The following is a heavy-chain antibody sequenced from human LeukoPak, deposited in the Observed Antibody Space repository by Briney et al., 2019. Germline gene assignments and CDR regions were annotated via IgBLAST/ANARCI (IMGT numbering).Heavy chain of an antibody. J-gene: IGHJ6*02. CDR2: ISYDGSNK. D-gene: IGHD3-22*01. CDR3: ARDGTPDITMIVVVIIGYYYGMDV. V-gene: IGHV3-30*04. Sequence: GGSLRLSCAASGFTFSSYAMHWVRQAPGKGLEWVAVISYDGSNKYYADSVKGRFTISRDNSKNTLYLQMNSLRAEDTAVYYCARDGTPDITMIVVVIIGYYYGMDVWGQGTTVTVSS. CDR1: GFTFSSYA.